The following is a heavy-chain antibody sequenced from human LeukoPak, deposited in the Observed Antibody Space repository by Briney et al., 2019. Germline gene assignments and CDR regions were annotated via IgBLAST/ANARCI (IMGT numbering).Heavy chain of an antibody. V-gene: IGHV4-34*01. CDR2: INHSGST. CDR3: ARGQGMILFNGVEQYYFDY. Sequence: SETLSLTCAVYGGSFSGYYWSWIRQPPGKGLEWIGEINHSGSTNYNPSLKSRVTISVDTSKNQFSLKLSSVTAADTAVYYCARGQGMILFNGVEQYYFDYWGQGTLVTVSS. D-gene: IGHD2-8*01. CDR1: GGSFSGYY. J-gene: IGHJ4*02.